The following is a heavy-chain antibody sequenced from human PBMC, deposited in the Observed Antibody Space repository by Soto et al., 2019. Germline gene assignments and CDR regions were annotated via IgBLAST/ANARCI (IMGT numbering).Heavy chain of an antibody. V-gene: IGHV4-39*01. CDR3: ARHVVDRGSHTRYYYYYMDV. CDR2: IYYSRST. Sequence: QLQLQESGPGLVKPSETLSLTCTVSGGSISSSSYYWGWIRQPPGKGLEWIGSIYYSRSTYYNPSLKSRVTISVDTSKNQFSLNVSSVTAADTAVYYCARHVVDRGSHTRYYYYYMDVWGKGTTVTVSS. CDR1: GGSISSSSYY. D-gene: IGHD1-26*01. J-gene: IGHJ6*03.